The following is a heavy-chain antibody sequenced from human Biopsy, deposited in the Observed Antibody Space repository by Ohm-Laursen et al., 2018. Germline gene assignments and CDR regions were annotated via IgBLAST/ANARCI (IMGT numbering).Heavy chain of an antibody. CDR3: ARDEGLLRAFDI. Sequence: SETLSLTCTVSGGSISGHFWGWVRQPAGKGLEWIGRIYSNGNTNYNPSLKGRVNMSVGTSKNHFSLNLTSVTAADTAVYYCARDEGLLRAFDIWGQGTLGTVSS. CDR1: GGSISGHF. J-gene: IGHJ3*02. CDR2: IYSNGNT. D-gene: IGHD1-26*01. V-gene: IGHV4-4*07.